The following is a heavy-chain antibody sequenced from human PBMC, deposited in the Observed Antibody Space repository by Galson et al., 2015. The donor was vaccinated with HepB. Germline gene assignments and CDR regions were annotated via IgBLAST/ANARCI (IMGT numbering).Heavy chain of an antibody. J-gene: IGHJ4*02. D-gene: IGHD3-3*01. CDR1: GYTFSNSA. CDR2: INVGNTDT. V-gene: IGHV1-3*01. Sequence: SVKVSCKASGYTFSNSAIYWLRQAPGQRLEWMGWINVGNTDTKYAQKFQGRVTITRDTSASTAYMELRSLRLEDTAVYYCANPIFGVVTNPLGYRGQGTLVTVSS. CDR3: ANPIFGVVTNPLGY.